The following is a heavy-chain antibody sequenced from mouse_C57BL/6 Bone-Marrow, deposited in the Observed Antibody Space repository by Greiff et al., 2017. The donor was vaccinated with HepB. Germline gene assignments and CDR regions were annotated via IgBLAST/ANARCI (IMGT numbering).Heavy chain of an antibody. CDR1: GYAFSSYW. CDR2: IYPGDGDT. V-gene: IGHV1-80*01. Sequence: QVQLKQSGAELVKPGASVKISCKASGYAFSSYWMNWVKQRPGKGLEWIGQIYPGDGDTNYNGKFKGKATLTADKSSSTAYMQLSSLTSEDSAVYFCALYYYGSSYWYFDVWGTGTTVTVSS. CDR3: ALYYYGSSYWYFDV. D-gene: IGHD1-1*01. J-gene: IGHJ1*03.